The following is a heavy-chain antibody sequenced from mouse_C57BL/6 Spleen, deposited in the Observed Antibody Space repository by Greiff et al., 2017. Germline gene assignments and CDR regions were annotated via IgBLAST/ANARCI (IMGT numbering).Heavy chain of an antibody. V-gene: IGHV10-3*01. CDR2: IRSKSSNYAT. J-gene: IGHJ4*01. CDR3: VRDLDWSYAMDY. D-gene: IGHD4-1*01. CDR1: GFTFHTYA. Sequence: EVQGVESGGGLVQPKGSLKLSCAASGFTFHTYAMHWVRQAPGKGLEWVARIRSKSSNYATYYADSVKDRFTISRDDSQSMLYLQMNNLKTEDTAMYYCVRDLDWSYAMDYWGQGTSVTVSA.